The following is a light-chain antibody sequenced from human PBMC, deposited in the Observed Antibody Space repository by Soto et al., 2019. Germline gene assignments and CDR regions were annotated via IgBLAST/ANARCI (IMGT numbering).Light chain of an antibody. Sequence: EIVLTQSPDTLSLSPGERATLSCRASQRVSSDSLAWYQQQPGQAPRLLIYSTSNRATGIPDRFSGSGSGTDFTLTIRRLEPEDFAVYFCQHYGTFGPGTKVDLK. J-gene: IGKJ3*01. CDR1: QRVSSDS. CDR3: QHYGT. CDR2: STS. V-gene: IGKV3-20*01.